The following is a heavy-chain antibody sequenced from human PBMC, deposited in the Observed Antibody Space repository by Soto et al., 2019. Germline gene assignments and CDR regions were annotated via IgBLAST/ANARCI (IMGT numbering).Heavy chain of an antibody. CDR2: IYYSGST. Sequence: XETLSLPCTVSGGSISSYYWSWIRQPPGKGLEWIGYIYYSGSTNYNPSLKSRVTISVDTSKNQFSLKLSSVTAADTAVYYCARVRADYYDSSGPPGWFDTWGQGTLVTVSS. J-gene: IGHJ5*02. CDR3: ARVRADYYDSSGPPGWFDT. V-gene: IGHV4-59*01. D-gene: IGHD3-22*01. CDR1: GGSISSYY.